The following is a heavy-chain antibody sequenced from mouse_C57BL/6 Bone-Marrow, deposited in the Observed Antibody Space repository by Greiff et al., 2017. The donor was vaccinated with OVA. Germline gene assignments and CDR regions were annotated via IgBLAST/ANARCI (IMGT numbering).Heavy chain of an antibody. V-gene: IGHV5-16*01. Sequence: EVMLVESEGGLVQPGSSMKLSCTASGFTFSDYYIAWVRQVPEKGLEWVANINYDGSSTYYLDSLKSRFIISRDNAKNILYLQMSSLKSEDTATYYSLWFYAMDYWGQGTSVTVSS. D-gene: IGHD2-2*01. J-gene: IGHJ4*01. CDR1: GFTFSDYY. CDR2: INYDGSST. CDR3: LWFYAMDY.